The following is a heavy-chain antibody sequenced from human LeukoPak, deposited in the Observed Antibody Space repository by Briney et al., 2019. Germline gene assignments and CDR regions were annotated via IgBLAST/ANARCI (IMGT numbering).Heavy chain of an antibody. CDR2: IGISSGNT. J-gene: IGHJ3*02. CDR3: ARDIPLVIYAFDI. V-gene: IGHV3-48*04. D-gene: IGHD3-22*01. Sequence: GSLRLSCAASGFTFSDYSMNWVRQAPGKGLEWISYIGISSGNTKYADSVKGRFTISRDNAKNSLYLQMNSLRAEDTAVYYCARDIPLVIYAFDIWGQGTMVTVSS. CDR1: GFTFSDYS.